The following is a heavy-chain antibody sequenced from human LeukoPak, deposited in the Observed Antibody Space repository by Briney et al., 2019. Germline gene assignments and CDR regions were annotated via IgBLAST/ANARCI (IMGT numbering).Heavy chain of an antibody. V-gene: IGHV3-48*02. CDR3: SRVRPGYFDY. Sequence: PGGSLRLSCAASGYTFSSNSMNWVRQARGKGLEWVSYISCSGSTIYYADSVKGRFTISRDNAKNSLYLQKNSLRDEDTAVYYCSRVRPGYFDYWGQGTLVSVSS. CDR1: GYTFSSNS. J-gene: IGHJ4*02. CDR2: ISCSGSTI.